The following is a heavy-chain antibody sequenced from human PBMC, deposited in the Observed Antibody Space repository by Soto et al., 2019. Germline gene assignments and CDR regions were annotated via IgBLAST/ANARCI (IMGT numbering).Heavy chain of an antibody. CDR1: GFTFSSYA. V-gene: IGHV3-30-3*01. D-gene: IGHD2-15*01. CDR2: ISYDGSNK. CDR3: ARGDREDIAVVVGARPGEYGVDV. Sequence: QVQLVESGGGVVQPGRSLRLSCAASGFTFSSYAMHWVRQAPGKGMECVAVISYDGSNKFYRDSVKGRFTISRHNSYNTLYLQINSLRYEDTAVYYCARGDREDIAVVVGARPGEYGVDVWGQGTTVTVSS. J-gene: IGHJ6*02.